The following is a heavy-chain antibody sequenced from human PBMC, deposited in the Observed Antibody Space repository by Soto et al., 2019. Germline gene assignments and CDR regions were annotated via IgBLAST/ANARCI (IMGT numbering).Heavy chain of an antibody. CDR1: GGSFSGYY. D-gene: IGHD2-15*01. J-gene: IGHJ5*02. V-gene: IGHV4-34*01. CDR2: INHSGST. CDR3: ARVSSIGYCSGGSCYSRWDWFDP. Sequence: SETLSLTCAVYGGSFSGYYWSWIRQPPRKGLEWIGEINHSGSTNYNPSLKSRVTISVDTSKNQFSLKLSSVTAADTAVYYCARVSSIGYCSGGSCYSRWDWFDPWGQGTLVTVSS.